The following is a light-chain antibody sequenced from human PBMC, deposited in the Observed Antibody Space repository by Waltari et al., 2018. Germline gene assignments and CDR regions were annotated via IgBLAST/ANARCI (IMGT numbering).Light chain of an antibody. CDR2: EVT. V-gene: IGLV2-8*01. CDR3: SSYAGGSWV. CDR1: SSDVGGFNY. Sequence: QSALTQPPSASGSPGQSVTISCTGTSSDVGGFNYVSWYQQNPGKVPKLMIYEVTKRPSGVPDRFSGSKSGNTASLTVSGRQTEDEADYYCSSYAGGSWVFGGGTKLTVL. J-gene: IGLJ3*02.